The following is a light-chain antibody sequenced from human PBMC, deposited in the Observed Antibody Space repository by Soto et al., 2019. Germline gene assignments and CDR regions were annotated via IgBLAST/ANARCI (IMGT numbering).Light chain of an antibody. CDR2: DAS. J-gene: IGKJ1*01. V-gene: IGKV1-5*01. CDR3: QQYNPYSPWT. CDR1: QSIDTW. Sequence: DLTMTQSPSTLSASVVDIVTITCRASQSIDTWLAWYQQKPKRVPKLLIYDASSLESGVPLRFRGSGSGTEFTLTISSLQPDDFASYYCQQYNPYSPWTFGQGTKVDIK.